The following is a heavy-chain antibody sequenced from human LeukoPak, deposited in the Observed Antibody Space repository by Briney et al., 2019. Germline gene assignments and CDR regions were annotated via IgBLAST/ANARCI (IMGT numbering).Heavy chain of an antibody. D-gene: IGHD6-13*01. J-gene: IGHJ3*02. CDR1: GFPLSSYS. V-gene: IGHV3-48*01. Sequence: GGSLRLSCTASGFPLSSYSMNWIRQAPGKGLEWISYISASGSAIYYVDSVKGRVTVSRDNARNSLFLQMDSPRAEDTAVYYCARVRFWGQPVPYDAFDIWGQGTMVTVSS. CDR3: ARVRFWGQPVPYDAFDI. CDR2: ISASGSAI.